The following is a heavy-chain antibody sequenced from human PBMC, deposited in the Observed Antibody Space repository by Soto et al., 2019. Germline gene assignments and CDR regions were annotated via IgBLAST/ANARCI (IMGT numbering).Heavy chain of an antibody. J-gene: IGHJ3*02. CDR2: IDPSDSYT. CDR3: ARQEYCGGDCYPDWAFDI. CDR1: GYSFTSYW. Sequence: PGESLKISCKGSGYSFTSYWIIWVRQMPGKGLEWMGRIDPSDSYTNYSPSFQGHVTISADKSISTAYLQWSSLKASDTAMYYCARQEYCGGDCYPDWAFDIWGQGTMVTVSS. V-gene: IGHV5-10-1*01. D-gene: IGHD2-21*02.